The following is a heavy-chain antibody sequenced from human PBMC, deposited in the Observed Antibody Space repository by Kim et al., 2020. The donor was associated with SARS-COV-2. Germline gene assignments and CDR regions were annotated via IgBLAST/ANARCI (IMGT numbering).Heavy chain of an antibody. V-gene: IGHV3-21*01. D-gene: IGHD2-2*01. CDR3: AREKVVPAAIGRYYYYGMDV. CDR1: GFTFSSYS. CDR2: ISSSSSYI. Sequence: GGSLRLSCAASGFTFSSYSMNWVRQAPGKGLEWVSSISSSSSYIYYADSVKGRFTISRDNAKNSLYLQMNSLRAEDTAVYYCAREKVVPAAIGRYYYYGMDVWGQGTTVTVSS. J-gene: IGHJ6*02.